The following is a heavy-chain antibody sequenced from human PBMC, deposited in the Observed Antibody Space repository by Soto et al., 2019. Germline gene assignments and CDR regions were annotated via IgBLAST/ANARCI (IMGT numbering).Heavy chain of an antibody. Sequence: GQALKISCTVSGYSFTRYLIGCVRPLPGKGMEWMGNIYPYDSDTRYSPSFQGQVTISADTSITTAYLQWSGLRASDTAMYFCARHLVGSTRGNFDYWGQGTRVTVSS. V-gene: IGHV5-51*01. CDR3: ARHLVGSTRGNFDY. CDR1: GYSFTRYL. CDR2: IYPYDSDT. J-gene: IGHJ4*01. D-gene: IGHD2-2*01.